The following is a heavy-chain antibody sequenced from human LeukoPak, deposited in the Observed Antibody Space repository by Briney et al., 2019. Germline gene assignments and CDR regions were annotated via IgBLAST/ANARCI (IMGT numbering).Heavy chain of an antibody. CDR1: GFTFSNYI. J-gene: IGHJ4*02. CDR2: IIENGSNQ. CDR3: ARVQGGGYRTADY. D-gene: IGHD6-19*01. Sequence: PGGSLRLSCAASGFTFSNYIMHWVRQAPGKGLDWVAVIIENGSNQYYADSVKGRFTISRDNSKNTLFLQMNSLRGEDTAMYYCARVQGGGYRTADYWGQGTPVTVSS. V-gene: IGHV3-30*04.